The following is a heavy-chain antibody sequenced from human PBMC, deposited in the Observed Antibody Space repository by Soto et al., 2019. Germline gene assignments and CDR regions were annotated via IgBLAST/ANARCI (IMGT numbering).Heavy chain of an antibody. D-gene: IGHD6-13*01. CDR2: INPNSGGT. V-gene: IGHV1-2*02. CDR3: AREGRKEGSRLLPARFDP. J-gene: IGHJ5*02. Sequence: QVQLVQSGAEVKKPGASVKVSCKASGYTFTGYYMHWVRQAPGQGLEWMGWINPNSGGTNYAQKFQDRVTMTRDTSISTAYMELSWLRSDDTAVYYCAREGRKEGSRLLPARFDPWGQGTLVTVSS. CDR1: GYTFTGYY.